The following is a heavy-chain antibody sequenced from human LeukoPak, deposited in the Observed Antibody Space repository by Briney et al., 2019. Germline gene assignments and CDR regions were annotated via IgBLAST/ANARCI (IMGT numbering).Heavy chain of an antibody. J-gene: IGHJ6*03. CDR2: IKQDGSEK. D-gene: IGHD3-10*01. Sequence: PGGSLRLSCAASGFTVSSNYMSWVRQAPGKGLEWVANIKQDGSEKYYVDSVKGRFTISRDNAKNSLYLQMNSLRAEDTAMYYCARVSSKTMVRALITKKNYYYYYMDVWGKGTTVTISS. CDR1: GFTVSSNY. CDR3: ARVSSKTMVRALITKKNYYYYYMDV. V-gene: IGHV3-7*01.